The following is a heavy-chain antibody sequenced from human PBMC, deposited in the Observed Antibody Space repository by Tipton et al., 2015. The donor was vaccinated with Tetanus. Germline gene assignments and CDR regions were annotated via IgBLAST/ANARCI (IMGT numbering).Heavy chain of an antibody. Sequence: SLRLSCAASGFTFSSYAMSWVRQAPGKGLEWVSAISGSGGSTYYADSVKGRFTISRDNSKNTLYLQMNSLRAEDTAVYYCAKDSTYYDFWSGYLDTTLNWYFDLWGRGTLVTVSS. CDR2: ISGSGGST. V-gene: IGHV3-23*01. CDR3: AKDSTYYDFWSGYLDTTLNWYFDL. D-gene: IGHD3-3*01. CDR1: GFTFSSYA. J-gene: IGHJ2*01.